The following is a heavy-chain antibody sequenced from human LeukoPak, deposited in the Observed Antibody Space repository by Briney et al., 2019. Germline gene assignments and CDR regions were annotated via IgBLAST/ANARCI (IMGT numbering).Heavy chain of an antibody. V-gene: IGHV4-4*07. CDR2: IYTSGST. D-gene: IGHD2-2*03. Sequence: SETLSLTCTVSGGSISSYYWSWIRQPAGKGLEWIGRIYTSGSTNYNPSLKSRVTMSVDTSKNQFSLKLSSVTAADTAVYYCARGASLDIVVVPAAMPAATMYCGGDCFDYWGQGTLVTVSS. J-gene: IGHJ4*02. CDR1: GGSISSYY. CDR3: ARGASLDIVVVPAAMPAATMYCGGDCFDY.